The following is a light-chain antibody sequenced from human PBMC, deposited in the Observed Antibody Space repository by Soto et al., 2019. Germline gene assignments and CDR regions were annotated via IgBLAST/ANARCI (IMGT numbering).Light chain of an antibody. V-gene: IGKV1-12*01. Sequence: IQMTQSPSSVSASVGDSVTITCRASHVISSWLAWYQVKPGKAPKLLIYGASNRESGVPSRFSASESGTLFTLTINSLQPEDFATYYCQQASSFPLTFGGGTTVEI. CDR1: HVISSW. CDR3: QQASSFPLT. J-gene: IGKJ4*01. CDR2: GAS.